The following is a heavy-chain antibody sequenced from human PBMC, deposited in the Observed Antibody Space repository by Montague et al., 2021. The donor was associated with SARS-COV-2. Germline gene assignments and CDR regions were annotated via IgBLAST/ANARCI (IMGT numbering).Heavy chain of an antibody. CDR2: SFYRSQWHT. CDR1: GDSVSGDDAA. CDR3: ARDGDYGGTWYSFLQN. J-gene: IGHJ1*01. V-gene: IGHV6-1*01. D-gene: IGHD4-17*01. Sequence: CAISGDSVSGDDAAWRWVGQSPSRGPVRQGGSFYRSQWHTDSAASVRSRISFSGDISKNQFSLHLNSVTPEDTAIYYCARDGDYGGTWYSFLQNWGQGTLVIVSS.